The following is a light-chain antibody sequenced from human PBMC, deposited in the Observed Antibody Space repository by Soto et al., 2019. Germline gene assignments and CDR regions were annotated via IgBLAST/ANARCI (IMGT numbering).Light chain of an antibody. CDR3: QQYNSYGT. J-gene: IGKJ1*01. Sequence: DIQSTQSPSTLSSSVGDRVTITCLASQSISSWLAWYQQKPGKAPKLLIYDASSLESGVPSRFSGSGSGTEFTLTISSLQPDDFATYYCQQYNSYGTFGQGTKVDIK. CDR2: DAS. V-gene: IGKV1-5*01. CDR1: QSISSW.